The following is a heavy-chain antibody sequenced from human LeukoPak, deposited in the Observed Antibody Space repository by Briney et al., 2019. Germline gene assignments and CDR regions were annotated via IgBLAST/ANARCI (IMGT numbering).Heavy chain of an antibody. CDR1: GFNFRDAA. Sequence: GGSLRLSCAASGFNFRDAAMTWVRQAPGKGLEWVANIDQDGGEKYSVDSVKGRFTISRDNAKNSLYLQMNSLRAEDTAVYYCARDKAYGDSEDFWGQGTLVTVSS. J-gene: IGHJ4*02. V-gene: IGHV3-7*05. D-gene: IGHD4-17*01. CDR2: IDQDGGEK. CDR3: ARDKAYGDSEDF.